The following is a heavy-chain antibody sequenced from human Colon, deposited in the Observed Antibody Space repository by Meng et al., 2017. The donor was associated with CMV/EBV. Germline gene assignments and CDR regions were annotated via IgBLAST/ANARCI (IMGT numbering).Heavy chain of an antibody. CDR2: ISGGGGRT. D-gene: IGHD3-3*01. CDR1: GFTFSTHA. J-gene: IGHJ4*02. CDR3: AKDRYYDFWTGYYNAFDY. Sequence: GESLKISCRGSGFTFSTHAMSWVRQAPGKGLGWVSSISGGGGRTYYADSVRGRFTISRDNSENTFHLQLDGLRAEDTATYYCAKDRYYDFWTGYYNAFDYWGQGTLVTVSS. V-gene: IGHV3-23*01.